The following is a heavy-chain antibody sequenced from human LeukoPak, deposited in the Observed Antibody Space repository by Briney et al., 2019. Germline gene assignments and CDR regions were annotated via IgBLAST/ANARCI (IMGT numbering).Heavy chain of an antibody. Sequence: SETLSLTCTVSGGSISSSSYYWGWIRQPPGKGLEWIGSIYYSGSTYYNPSLKSRVTISVDTSKNQFSLQLSSVTAADTAVYYCARSVVAATPGIYYYYYYMDVWGKGTTVTVSS. J-gene: IGHJ6*03. V-gene: IGHV4-39*01. CDR1: GGSISSSSYY. CDR2: IYYSGST. CDR3: ARSVVAATPGIYYYYYYMDV. D-gene: IGHD2-15*01.